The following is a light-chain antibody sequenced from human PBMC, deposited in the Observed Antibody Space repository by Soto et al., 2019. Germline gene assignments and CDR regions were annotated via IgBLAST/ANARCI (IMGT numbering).Light chain of an antibody. V-gene: IGLV2-14*01. J-gene: IGLJ3*02. CDR2: EVS. Sequence: QSALTQPASVSGSPGQSITISCTGTSSDVGGHNYVSWYQQHPGKAPKFMIFEVSNRPSGVSNRFSCSKSGKTASLTIAGLQAEDEADYYCSSYTSRNTWVFGGGTKLTVL. CDR3: SSYTSRNTWV. CDR1: SSDVGGHNY.